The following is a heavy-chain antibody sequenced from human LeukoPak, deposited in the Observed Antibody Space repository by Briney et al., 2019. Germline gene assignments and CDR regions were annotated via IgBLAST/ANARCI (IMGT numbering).Heavy chain of an antibody. CDR1: GGSISSGDYY. CDR3: ASTYSGYDLTDY. Sequence: PSETLSLTCTVSGGSISSGDYYWSWIRQPPGTGLEWIGYIYYSGSTYYNPSLKSRVTISVDTSKNQFSLKLSSVTAADTAVYYCASTYSGYDLTDYWGQGTLVTVSS. CDR2: IYYSGST. V-gene: IGHV4-30-4*01. D-gene: IGHD5-12*01. J-gene: IGHJ4*02.